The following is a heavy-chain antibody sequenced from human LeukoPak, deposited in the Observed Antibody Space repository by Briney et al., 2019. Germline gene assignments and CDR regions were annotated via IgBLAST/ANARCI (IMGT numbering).Heavy chain of an antibody. Sequence: SETLSLTCAVYGGSFSGYYWSWIRQPPGKGLEWIGEINHSGSTNYNPSLKSRVTISVDTSKNQFSLKLSSVTAADTAVYYCARAPGEIVGPPAKYYFDYWGQGTLVTVSS. CDR2: INHSGST. J-gene: IGHJ4*02. CDR1: GGSFSGYY. D-gene: IGHD1-26*01. V-gene: IGHV4-34*01. CDR3: ARAPGEIVGPPAKYYFDY.